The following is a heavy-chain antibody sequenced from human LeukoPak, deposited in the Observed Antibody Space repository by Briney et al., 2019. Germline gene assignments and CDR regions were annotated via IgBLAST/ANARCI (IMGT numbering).Heavy chain of an antibody. V-gene: IGHV3-21*01. D-gene: IGHD6-6*01. CDR1: GFTFSSYS. CDR2: ISSSSSYI. Sequence: PGGSLRLSCAASGFTFSSYSMNWVRQAPGKGLEWVSSISSSSSYIYYADSVKGRFTISRDNAKNSLYLQMNSLRAEDTAVYYCARSSIAARVPLYWGQGTLVTVSS. J-gene: IGHJ4*02. CDR3: ARSSIAARVPLY.